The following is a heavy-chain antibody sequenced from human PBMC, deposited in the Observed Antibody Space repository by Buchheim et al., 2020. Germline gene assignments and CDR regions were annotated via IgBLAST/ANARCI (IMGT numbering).Heavy chain of an antibody. CDR3: ARQLYYYGSGSRWFDP. CDR1: GGSFSGYY. CDR2: INHSGST. Sequence: QVQLQQWGAGLLKPSETLSLTCAVYGGSFSGYYWSWIRQPPGKGLEWIGEINHSGSTNYNPSLKSRVTISVDTSKNQFSLKLSSVTAADTAVYYCARQLYYYGSGSRWFDPWGQGTL. J-gene: IGHJ5*02. D-gene: IGHD3-10*01. V-gene: IGHV4-34*01.